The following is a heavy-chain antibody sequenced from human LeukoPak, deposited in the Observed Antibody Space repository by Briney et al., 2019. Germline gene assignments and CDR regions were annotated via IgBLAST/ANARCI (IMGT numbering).Heavy chain of an antibody. Sequence: ASVKVSCKASGYTFTSYGISWVRQAPGQGLEWMGWISAYNGNTNYAQKLQGRVTMTTDTSTSTGYMELRSLRSDDTAVYYCARGEDYGSGSYGFDYWGQGTLVTVSS. V-gene: IGHV1-18*04. CDR3: ARGEDYGSGSYGFDY. D-gene: IGHD3-10*01. J-gene: IGHJ4*02. CDR2: ISAYNGNT. CDR1: GYTFTSYG.